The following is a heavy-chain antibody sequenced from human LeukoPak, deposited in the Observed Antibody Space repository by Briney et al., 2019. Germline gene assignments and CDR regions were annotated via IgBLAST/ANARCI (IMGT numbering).Heavy chain of an antibody. D-gene: IGHD5-18*01. J-gene: IGHJ4*02. CDR1: GGSISGGSYY. CDR2: IYTSGST. V-gene: IGHV4-61*02. Sequence: PSETLSLTCTVSGGSISGGSYYWSWIRQPAGKGLEWIGRIYTSGSTNYNPSLKSRVTISVDTSKNQFSLKLSSVTAADTAVYYCARHGYGYNFDYWGQGTLVTVSS. CDR3: ARHGYGYNFDY.